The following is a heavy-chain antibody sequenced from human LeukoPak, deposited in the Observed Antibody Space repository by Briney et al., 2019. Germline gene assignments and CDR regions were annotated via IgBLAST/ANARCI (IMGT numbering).Heavy chain of an antibody. CDR1: GLTFSSYW. J-gene: IGHJ4*02. D-gene: IGHD5-12*01. V-gene: IGHV3-7*01. Sequence: GGSLRLSCAASGLTFSSYWMSWVRQAPGKGLEWVANIKQDGSEKYYVDSVKGRFTISRDNAKNSVYLQMNSLRAEDTAVYYCASQYSGYAYFDYWGQGTLVTVSS. CDR3: ASQYSGYAYFDY. CDR2: IKQDGSEK.